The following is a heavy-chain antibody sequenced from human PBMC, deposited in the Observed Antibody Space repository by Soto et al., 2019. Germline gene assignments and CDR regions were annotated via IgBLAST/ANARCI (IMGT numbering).Heavy chain of an antibody. V-gene: IGHV3-9*01. CDR1: GFTFDDYA. D-gene: IGHD2-2*01. Sequence: PGGSLRLSCAASGFTFDDYAMHWVRQTPGKGLEWVSGITWNSGTIGYADSVKGRFTISRDNGKNSLYLQMNSLRAEDTAVYYCAKDGESDIVLVPAAYNWFDPWGQGTLVTVSS. CDR2: ITWNSGTI. CDR3: AKDGESDIVLVPAAYNWFDP. J-gene: IGHJ5*02.